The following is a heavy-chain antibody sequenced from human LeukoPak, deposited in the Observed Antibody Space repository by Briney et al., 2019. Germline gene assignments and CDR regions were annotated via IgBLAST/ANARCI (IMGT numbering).Heavy chain of an antibody. CDR1: GGSISSSSYY. CDR3: ASLPAVIVVVTANDAFDI. CDR2: IYYSGST. Sequence: SETLSLTCTVSGGSISSSSYYWGWIRQPPGKGLEWIGSIYYSGSTYYNPSLKSRVTISVDTSKNQFSLKLSSVTAADTAVYYCASLPAVIVVVTANDAFDIWGQGTMVTVSS. D-gene: IGHD2-21*02. J-gene: IGHJ3*02. V-gene: IGHV4-39*07.